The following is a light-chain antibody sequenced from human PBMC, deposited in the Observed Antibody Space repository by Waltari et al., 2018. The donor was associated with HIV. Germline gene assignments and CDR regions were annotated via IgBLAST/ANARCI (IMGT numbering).Light chain of an antibody. CDR3: SSYVNTDTLV. J-gene: IGLJ2*01. V-gene: IGLV2-14*01. Sequence: QSALTQPASVSGSPGQSITISCTGSRGHIGVYNLFSWYRQPPGKAPQLLSYGLETRPSGVPDRFSGSKSGNTASLTISPLQAEDEADYYCSSYVNTDTLVFGGGTKLTVL. CDR1: RGHIGVYNL. CDR2: GLE.